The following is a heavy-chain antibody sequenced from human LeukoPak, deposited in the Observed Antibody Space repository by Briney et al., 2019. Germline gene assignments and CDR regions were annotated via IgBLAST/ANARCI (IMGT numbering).Heavy chain of an antibody. Sequence: GGSLRLYCAASGFTFSSYAMHWVRQAPGKGLEYVSAISSNGGSTYYANSVKGRFTISRDNSKNTLYLQMGSLRAEDMAVYYCARPSLLYSGSYYYWGQGTLVTVSS. J-gene: IGHJ4*02. CDR1: GFTFSSYA. CDR3: ARPSLLYSGSYYY. V-gene: IGHV3-64*01. CDR2: ISSNGGST. D-gene: IGHD1-26*01.